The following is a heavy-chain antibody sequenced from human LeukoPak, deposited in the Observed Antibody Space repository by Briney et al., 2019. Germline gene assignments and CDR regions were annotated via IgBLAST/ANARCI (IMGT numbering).Heavy chain of an antibody. V-gene: IGHV5-51*01. J-gene: IGHJ5*02. CDR2: IYPGDSDT. D-gene: IGHD6-13*01. Sequence: KYGESLQISCKGSGYIFTNYWIGWVRQLPDKGLEWMGIIYPGDSDTRYSPSFQGQVTISADKSISTAYLQWSSLKASDTAMYYCARHGIRTAAAGTPKGGWFDPWGQGTLVTVSS. CDR3: ARHGIRTAAAGTPKGGWFDP. CDR1: GYIFTNYW.